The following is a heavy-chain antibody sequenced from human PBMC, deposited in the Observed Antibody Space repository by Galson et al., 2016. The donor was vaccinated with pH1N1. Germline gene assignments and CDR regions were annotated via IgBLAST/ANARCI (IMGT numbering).Heavy chain of an antibody. Sequence: QSGAEVKEPGASVKVSCKASGYMFTSYGITWVRQAPGQGLEWMGLISGYNGNTNYAQKFRGRLTMTTDTSTPTAYMELRSLRSDDTAFYYCARLSGSRWLDPWGQGTLVTVSS. D-gene: IGHD3-10*01. V-gene: IGHV1-18*01. J-gene: IGHJ5*02. CDR1: GYMFTSYG. CDR3: ARLSGSRWLDP. CDR2: ISGYNGNT.